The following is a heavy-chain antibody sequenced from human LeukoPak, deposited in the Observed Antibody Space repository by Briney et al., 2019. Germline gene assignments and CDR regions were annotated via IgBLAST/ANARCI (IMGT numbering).Heavy chain of an antibody. CDR3: ARDRGRTFYYASSGCIDY. CDR2: ISTRGSYT. Sequence: PGGSLRLSCAASGFTFSNYNINWVRQAPGKGLEWVSFISTRGSYTYYSDSVKGRFTISRDNAKNSLHLQMSSLRAEDTAVYYCARDRGRTFYYASSGCIDYWGQGTLVTVSS. V-gene: IGHV3-21*01. CDR1: GFTFSNYN. J-gene: IGHJ4*02. D-gene: IGHD3-22*01.